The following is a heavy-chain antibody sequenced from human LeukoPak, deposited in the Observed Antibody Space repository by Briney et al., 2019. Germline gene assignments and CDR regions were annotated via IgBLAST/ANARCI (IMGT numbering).Heavy chain of an antibody. V-gene: IGHV3-15*01. J-gene: IGHJ3*02. CDR1: GFTFSNAW. CDR3: TTGGDIVVVVAAKVPRDAFDI. D-gene: IGHD2-15*01. CDR2: IKSKTDGGTT. Sequence: GGSLRLSCAASGFTFSNAWMSWVRQAPGKGLEWVGRIKSKTDGGTTDYAAPVKGRFTISREDSKNTLYLQMNSLKTEDTAVYYCTTGGDIVVVVAAKVPRDAFDIWGQGTMVTVSS.